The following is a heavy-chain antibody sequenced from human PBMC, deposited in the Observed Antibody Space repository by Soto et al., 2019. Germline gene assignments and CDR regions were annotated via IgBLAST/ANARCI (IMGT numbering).Heavy chain of an antibody. J-gene: IGHJ4*02. CDR2: IYSGGST. CDR1: GFTVSSNY. V-gene: IGHV3-66*01. Sequence: HPGGSLRLSCAASGFTVSSNYMSWVRQAPGKGLEWVSVIYSGGSTYYADSVKGRFTISRDNSKNTLYLQMNSLRAEDTAVYYCARDGLSYDFWSGRFDYWGQGTLVTVSS. CDR3: ARDGLSYDFWSGRFDY. D-gene: IGHD3-3*01.